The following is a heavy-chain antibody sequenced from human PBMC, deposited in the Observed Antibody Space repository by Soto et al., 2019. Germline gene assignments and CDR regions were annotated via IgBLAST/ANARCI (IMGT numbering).Heavy chain of an antibody. CDR3: ARAPNYDILTGYYDPNWFDP. CDR1: GYTFTNYA. D-gene: IGHD3-9*01. J-gene: IGHJ5*02. Sequence: GASVKVSCKASGYTFTNYAMHCVRPAPGQRLEWMGWINAGNGNTKYSQKFQGRFTISRDNAKNSLYLQMNSLRAEDTAVYYCARAPNYDILTGYYDPNWFDPWGQGTLVTVSS. CDR2: INAGNGNT. V-gene: IGHV1-3*01.